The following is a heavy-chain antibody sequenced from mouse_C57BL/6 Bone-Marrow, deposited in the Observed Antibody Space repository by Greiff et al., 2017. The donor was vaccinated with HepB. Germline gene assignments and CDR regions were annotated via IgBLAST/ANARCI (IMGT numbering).Heavy chain of an antibody. CDR1: GFTFTDYY. J-gene: IGHJ2*01. CDR2: IRNKANGYTT. CDR3: GRFPQYGNHPDFDY. Sequence: EVKLMESGGGLVQPGGSLSLSCAASGFTFTDYYMSWVRQPPGKALEWLGFIRNKANGYTTEYSASVKGRFTISRDNSQSILYLQMNALRAEDSAPYFFGRFPQYGNHPDFDYWGQGTTLTVSS. V-gene: IGHV7-3*01. D-gene: IGHD2-1*01.